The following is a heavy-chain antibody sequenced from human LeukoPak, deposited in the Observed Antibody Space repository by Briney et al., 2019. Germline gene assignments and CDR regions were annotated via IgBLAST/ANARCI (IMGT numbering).Heavy chain of an antibody. CDR3: ARDRVTSIVAGIDY. Sequence: ASVKVSCKASGYTFTGYGISWVRQAPGQGLEWMGWISAYNGNTKYAQKFQGRVTMNRDTSTSTAYMELRSLRSDDTAIYYCARDRVTSIVAGIDYWGQGSLVTVSS. V-gene: IGHV1-18*01. CDR2: ISAYNGNT. CDR1: GYTFTGYG. J-gene: IGHJ4*02. D-gene: IGHD3-22*01.